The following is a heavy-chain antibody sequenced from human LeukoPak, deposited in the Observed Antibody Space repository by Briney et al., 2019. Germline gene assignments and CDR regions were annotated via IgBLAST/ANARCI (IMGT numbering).Heavy chain of an antibody. CDR1: GYTFTSYY. CDR2: INPSGGST. V-gene: IGHV1-46*01. CDR3: AIGYSYGYSFDY. D-gene: IGHD5-18*01. J-gene: IGHJ4*02. Sequence: ASAKVSCKASGYTFTSYYMHWVRQALGQGLEWMGIINPSGGSTSYAQKFQGRVTMTRDMSTSTVYMELSSLRSEDTAVYYCAIGYSYGYSFDYWGQGTLVTVSS.